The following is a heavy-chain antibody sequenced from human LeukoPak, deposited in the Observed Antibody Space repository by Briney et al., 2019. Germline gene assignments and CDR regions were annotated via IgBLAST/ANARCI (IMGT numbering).Heavy chain of an antibody. CDR2: ISGSGGST. V-gene: IGHV3-23*01. CDR1: GFTFSSYA. D-gene: IGHD2-2*01. Sequence: GGSLRLSCAASGFTFSSYAMSWVRQAPGKGLEWVSAISGSGGSTYYADSVKGRFTISRDNSKNTLYLQMNSLRAEDTAVYYCAKITCSSTSRYLGYWGQGTLVTVSS. J-gene: IGHJ4*02. CDR3: AKITCSSTSRYLGY.